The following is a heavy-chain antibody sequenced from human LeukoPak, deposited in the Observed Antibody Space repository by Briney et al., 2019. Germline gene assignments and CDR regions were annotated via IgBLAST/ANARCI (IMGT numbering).Heavy chain of an antibody. Sequence: GGSLRLSCAASGFTFSSYAMSWVRQAPGKGLEWVSDISGSGGSTYYADSVKGRFTISRDNSKNTLYLQMNSLRAEDTAVYYCAKGASGSYHTPYDYWGQGTLVTVSS. V-gene: IGHV3-23*01. CDR2: ISGSGGST. D-gene: IGHD1-26*01. CDR1: GFTFSSYA. J-gene: IGHJ4*02. CDR3: AKGASGSYHTPYDY.